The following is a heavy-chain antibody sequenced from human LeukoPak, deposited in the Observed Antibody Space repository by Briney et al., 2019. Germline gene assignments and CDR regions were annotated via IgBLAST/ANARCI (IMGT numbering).Heavy chain of an antibody. CDR3: AKDHYGDYYFDY. CDR2: IGGSGGST. V-gene: IGHV3-23*01. J-gene: IGHJ4*02. CDR1: GSTFSSYA. D-gene: IGHD4-17*01. Sequence: GSLRLSFAASGSTFSSYAMSWVRQAPGKGLEWVSAIGGSGGSTYYADFVKGRFTISRDNSKNTLYLQMNSLRAEDTAVYYCAKDHYGDYYFDYWGQGTLVTVSS.